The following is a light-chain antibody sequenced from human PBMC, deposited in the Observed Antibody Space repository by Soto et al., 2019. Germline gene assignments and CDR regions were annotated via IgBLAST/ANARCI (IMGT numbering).Light chain of an antibody. J-gene: IGLJ2*01. CDR3: GTWDSSLSAAV. Sequence: QSALTQPASVSGSPGQSITISCTGTSSDVGGYNYVSWYQQHPVKAPKLMIYDVTNRPSGVSDRFSGSKSGNTASLTISGLQAEDEADYYCGTWDSSLSAAVFGGGTKLTVL. CDR2: DVT. V-gene: IGLV2-14*01. CDR1: SSDVGGYNY.